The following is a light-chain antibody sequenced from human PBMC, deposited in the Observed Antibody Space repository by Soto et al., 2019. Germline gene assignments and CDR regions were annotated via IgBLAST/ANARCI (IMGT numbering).Light chain of an antibody. V-gene: IGLV2-14*01. CDR1: SSDVGDYDS. Sequence: QSVLTQPASVSGSPGQSITISCTGTSSDVGDYDSVSWYQHHPGKAPKLIIYEATHRPSGISNRFSGSKSGDTASLTISGLQADDEANYYCISYPSNSPLFGGGTKLTVL. J-gene: IGLJ2*01. CDR3: ISYPSNSPL. CDR2: EAT.